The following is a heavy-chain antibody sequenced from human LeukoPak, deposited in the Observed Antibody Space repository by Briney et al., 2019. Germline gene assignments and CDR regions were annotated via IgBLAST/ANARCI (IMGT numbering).Heavy chain of an antibody. J-gene: IGHJ6*03. Sequence: SETLSLTCTVSGYSISSGYYWGWIRQPPGKGLEWIGSIYHSGSTYYNPSLKSRVTISVDTSKNQFSLKLSSVTAADTAVYYCARRNYYYYMDVWGKGTTVTVSS. CDR3: ARRNYYYYMDV. CDR2: IYHSGST. V-gene: IGHV4-38-2*02. CDR1: GYSISSGYY.